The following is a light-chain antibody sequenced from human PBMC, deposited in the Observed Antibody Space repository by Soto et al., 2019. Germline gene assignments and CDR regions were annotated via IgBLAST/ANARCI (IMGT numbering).Light chain of an antibody. CDR3: QQSYSTPRT. J-gene: IGKJ1*01. Sequence: DIQMTQSPSSLSAFVGDRVTITCRASQSISSSLNWYQQKSGKAPQFLISAASSLQSGVPSRFSGGGSGTDFTLTISSLQPEDFATYYCQQSYSTPRTFGQGTKVDIK. V-gene: IGKV1-39*01. CDR2: AAS. CDR1: QSISSS.